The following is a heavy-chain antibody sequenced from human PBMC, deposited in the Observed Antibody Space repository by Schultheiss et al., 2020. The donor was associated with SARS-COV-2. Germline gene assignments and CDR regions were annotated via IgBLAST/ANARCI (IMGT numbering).Heavy chain of an antibody. CDR3: ARTEDIVVVPADMGSGMDV. Sequence: SQTLSLTCTVSGGSISSGYYWGWIRQPPGKGLEWIGSIYHSGSTYYNPSLKSRVTISVDTSKNQFSLKLSSVTAADTAVYYCARTEDIVVVPADMGSGMDVWGQGTTVTVSS. CDR2: IYHSGST. V-gene: IGHV4-38-2*02. D-gene: IGHD2-2*01. CDR1: GGSISSGYY. J-gene: IGHJ6*02.